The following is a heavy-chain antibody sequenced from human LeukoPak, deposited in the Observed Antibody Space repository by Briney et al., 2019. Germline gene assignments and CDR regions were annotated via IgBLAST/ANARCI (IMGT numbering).Heavy chain of an antibody. V-gene: IGHV3-23*01. Sequence: GGSLRLSCAASGFGFSSHAMSWVRQAPGKGLEWVSAITSGSGSNVYYTDSLKGRFTISRDNSKNALYLHMNSLRAEDTAVYYCARHGSWSFDYWGQGTLLTVSA. D-gene: IGHD6-13*01. CDR3: ARHGSWSFDY. J-gene: IGHJ4*02. CDR1: GFGFSSHA. CDR2: ITSGSGSNV.